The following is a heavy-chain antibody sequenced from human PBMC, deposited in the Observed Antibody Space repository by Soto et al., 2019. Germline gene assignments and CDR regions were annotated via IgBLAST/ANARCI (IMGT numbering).Heavy chain of an antibody. CDR3: ARGMITFGGVTATDFDY. CDR1: GGSISSSNYY. CDR2: IYSSGIT. J-gene: IGHJ4*02. Sequence: SETLSLTCTVSGGSISSSNYYWGWIRQPPGKGLEWIGNIYSSGITNYNPSLKSRVTMSLDTSKNQFSLKLSSVTAADTAVYYCARGMITFGGVTATDFDYWGQGTLVNVS. D-gene: IGHD3-16*01. V-gene: IGHV4-39*07.